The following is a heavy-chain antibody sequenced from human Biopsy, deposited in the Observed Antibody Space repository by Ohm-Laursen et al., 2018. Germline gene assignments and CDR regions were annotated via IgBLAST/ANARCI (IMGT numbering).Heavy chain of an antibody. D-gene: IGHD3-22*01. Sequence: TQTLPLTCTVSGLSLSSSRVSVSWIRQPPVKALEWLARIAWVDDRYYTTSLETRLTISKDTSKTRVVLTMTNMDPVDTATYYCARLGMHYFQSSTAYYCDDWGQGTLVTVSS. CDR3: ARLGMHYFQSSTAYYCDD. CDR1: GLSLSSSRVS. V-gene: IGHV2-70*11. J-gene: IGHJ4*02. CDR2: IAWVDDR.